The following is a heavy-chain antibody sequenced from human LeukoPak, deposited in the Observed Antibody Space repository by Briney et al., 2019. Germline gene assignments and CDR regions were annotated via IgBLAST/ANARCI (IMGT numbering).Heavy chain of an antibody. CDR3: ARKDNTARRFSPGSYRTPNWFDP. J-gene: IGHJ5*02. CDR2: INHSGST. D-gene: IGHD3-16*02. Sequence: SETLSLTCAVYGGSFSGYYWSWICQPPGKGLEWIGEINHSGSTNYNPSLKSRVTISVDTSKNQFSLKLSSVTAADTAVYYCARKDNTARRFSPGSYRTPNWFDPWGQGTLVTVSS. V-gene: IGHV4-34*01. CDR1: GGSFSGYY.